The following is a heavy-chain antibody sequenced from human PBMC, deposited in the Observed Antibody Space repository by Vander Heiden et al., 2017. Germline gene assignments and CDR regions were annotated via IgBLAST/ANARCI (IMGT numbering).Heavy chain of an antibody. Sequence: QVQLVQSGAEVKKPGASVKVSCKASGYRFIGSGISWVRQAPGQGLEWMGWINPYNSNTDYTEKFQGRVTMTTDESTTTAYMELRSLKSDDTAIYYCARDPSNIGVAAKWFDPWGQGTLVTVSS. J-gene: IGHJ5*02. CDR2: INPYNSNT. CDR1: GYRFIGSG. D-gene: IGHD6-19*01. CDR3: ARDPSNIGVAAKWFDP. V-gene: IGHV1-18*01.